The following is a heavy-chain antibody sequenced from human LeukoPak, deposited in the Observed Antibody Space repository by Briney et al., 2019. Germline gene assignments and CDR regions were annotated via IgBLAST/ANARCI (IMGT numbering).Heavy chain of an antibody. CDR3: ARVYWVFYFDY. Sequence: SETLSLTCTVSGYPISSGYYWGWIRQPPGKGLEWIGSIYHSGSTYYNPSLRSRVTISVDTSKNQFSLKLSSVAAADTAVYYCARVYWVFYFDYWGQGTLVTVSS. D-gene: IGHD2-8*02. CDR2: IYHSGST. J-gene: IGHJ4*02. V-gene: IGHV4-38-2*02. CDR1: GYPISSGYY.